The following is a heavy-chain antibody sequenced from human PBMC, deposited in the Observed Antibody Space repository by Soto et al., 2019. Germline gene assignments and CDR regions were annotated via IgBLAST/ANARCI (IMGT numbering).Heavy chain of an antibody. V-gene: IGHV3-30*18. CDR3: AKDHRVAAAGYYYYYYYGMDV. D-gene: IGHD6-13*01. Sequence: PGGSLRLSSAASGFTFSSYGMHWVRQAPGKGLEWVAVISYDGSNKYYADSVKGRFTISRDNSKNTLYLQMNSLRAEDTAVYYCAKDHRVAAAGYYYYYYYGMDVWGQGTTVTVSS. J-gene: IGHJ6*02. CDR2: ISYDGSNK. CDR1: GFTFSSYG.